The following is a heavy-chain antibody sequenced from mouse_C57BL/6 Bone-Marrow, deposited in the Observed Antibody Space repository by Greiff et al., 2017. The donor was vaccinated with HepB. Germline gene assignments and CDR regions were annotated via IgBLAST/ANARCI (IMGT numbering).Heavy chain of an antibody. CDR1: GFTFSSYA. D-gene: IGHD2-2*01. V-gene: IGHV5-4*01. Sequence: EVQLVESGGGLVKPGGSLKLSCAASGFTFSSYAMSWVRQTPEKRLEWVATISDGGSYTYYPDNVKGRFTISRDNAKNNLYLQMSHLKSEDTAMYYCARDDGYDEAYWGQGTLVTVSA. J-gene: IGHJ3*01. CDR3: ARDDGYDEAY. CDR2: ISDGGSYT.